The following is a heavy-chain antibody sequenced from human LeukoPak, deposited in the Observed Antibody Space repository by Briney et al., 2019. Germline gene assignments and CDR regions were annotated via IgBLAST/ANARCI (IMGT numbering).Heavy chain of an antibody. CDR2: IIPIFGTA. Sequence: ASVKVSCKASGGTFSSYAISWVRQAPGQGLEWTGGIIPIFGTANYAQKFQGRVTITADESTSTAYMELSSLRSEDTAVYYCARADGYGNYYFDYWGQGTLVTVSS. CDR1: GGTFSSYA. CDR3: ARADGYGNYYFDY. J-gene: IGHJ4*02. V-gene: IGHV1-69*13. D-gene: IGHD5-24*01.